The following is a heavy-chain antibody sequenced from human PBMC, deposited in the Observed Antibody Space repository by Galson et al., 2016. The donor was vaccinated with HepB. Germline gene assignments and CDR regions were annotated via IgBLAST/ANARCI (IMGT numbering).Heavy chain of an antibody. Sequence: SVKVSCKASGYTFTDYYIHWVRQAPGQGLEWMGWINPNTGVTNFAHEFQGRVTMTGDTSISTAYMELTRLTSADTAGYFCARENSLIDGGQGTLVTVSS. CDR3: ARENSLID. J-gene: IGHJ4*02. D-gene: IGHD3-16*02. V-gene: IGHV1-2*02. CDR2: INPNTGVT. CDR1: GYTFTDYY.